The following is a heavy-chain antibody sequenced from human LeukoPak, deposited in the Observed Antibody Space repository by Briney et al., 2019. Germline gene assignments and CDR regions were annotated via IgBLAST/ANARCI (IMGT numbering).Heavy chain of an antibody. J-gene: IGHJ4*02. D-gene: IGHD3-3*01. CDR3: ARAGIYDFWSGYLVY. CDR1: GFTVSSNY. Sequence: PGGSLRLSCAASGFTVSSNYMSWVRQAPGKGLEWVSVIYSGGSTYYADSVKGRFTISRDNSKNTLYLQMNSLRAEDTAVYYCARAGIYDFWSGYLVYWGQGTLVTVSS. CDR2: IYSGGST. V-gene: IGHV3-66*02.